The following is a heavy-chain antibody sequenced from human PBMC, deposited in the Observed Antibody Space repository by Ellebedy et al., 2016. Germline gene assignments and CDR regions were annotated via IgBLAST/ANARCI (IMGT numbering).Heavy chain of an antibody. CDR1: GYTFTSYY. Sequence: ASVKVSCXASGYTFTSYYMHWVRQAPGQGLEWMGIINPSGGSTSYAQKFQGRVTMTRDTSTSTVYMELSSLRSEDTAVYYCAREGERNLDGSGAGWFNPWGQGTLVTVSS. CDR3: AREGERNLDGSGAGWFNP. D-gene: IGHD3-10*01. J-gene: IGHJ5*02. V-gene: IGHV1-46*01. CDR2: INPSGGST.